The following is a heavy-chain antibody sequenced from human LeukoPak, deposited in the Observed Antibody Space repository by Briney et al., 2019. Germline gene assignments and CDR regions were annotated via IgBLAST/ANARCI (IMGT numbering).Heavy chain of an antibody. CDR2: IYYSGST. V-gene: IGHV4-39*01. CDR3: VYGGNYVLSLYYFDY. Sequence: PSETLSLTCTVSGGSISSSSYYWGWIRQPPGKGLEWIGSIYYSGSTYHNPSLKSRVTISVDTSKNQFSLKLSSVTAADTAVYYCVYGGNYVLSLYYFDYWGQGTLVTVSS. D-gene: IGHD4-23*01. J-gene: IGHJ4*02. CDR1: GGSISSSSYY.